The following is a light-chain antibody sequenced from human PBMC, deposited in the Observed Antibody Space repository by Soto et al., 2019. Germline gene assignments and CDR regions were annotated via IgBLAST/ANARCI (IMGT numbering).Light chain of an antibody. V-gene: IGLV2-14*01. CDR1: DSDIGGYNH. J-gene: IGLJ2*01. CDR3: SSYTSAINVL. Sequence: SALTQPASVSGSPGQSITISCTGTDSDIGGYNHVSWYQQHPGQAPKLLIYEVSNRPSGVSHRFSGSRSGNTASLTISGLQTEDEADYYCSSYTSAINVLFGGGTKVTVL. CDR2: EVS.